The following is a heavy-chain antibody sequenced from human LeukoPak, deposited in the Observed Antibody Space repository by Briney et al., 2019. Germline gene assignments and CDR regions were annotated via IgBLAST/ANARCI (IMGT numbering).Heavy chain of an antibody. CDR1: GYTFTGYY. Sequence: ASVKVSCKASGYTFTGYYMHWVRQAPGQGLEWMGWINPNSGGTNYAQKFQGRVTMTRDTSISTAYMELSRLRSDDTAVYYCARELTGQVEGASFDYWGQGTLVTVSS. CDR2: INPNSGGT. D-gene: IGHD1-26*01. V-gene: IGHV1-2*02. CDR3: ARELTGQVEGASFDY. J-gene: IGHJ4*02.